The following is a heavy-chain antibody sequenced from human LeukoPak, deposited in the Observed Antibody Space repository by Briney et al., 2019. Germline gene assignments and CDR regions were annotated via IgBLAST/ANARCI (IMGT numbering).Heavy chain of an antibody. J-gene: IGHJ6*03. CDR3: AREGIAVAGNSYYMDV. Sequence: ASVKVSYKASGYTFTGYYMHWVRQAPGQGREWMGWINPNSGGTNYAQKFQGRVTMTRDTSISTAYMELSRLRSDDTAVYYCAREGIAVAGNSYYMDVWGKGTTVTVSS. CDR1: GYTFTGYY. V-gene: IGHV1-2*02. D-gene: IGHD6-19*01. CDR2: INPNSGGT.